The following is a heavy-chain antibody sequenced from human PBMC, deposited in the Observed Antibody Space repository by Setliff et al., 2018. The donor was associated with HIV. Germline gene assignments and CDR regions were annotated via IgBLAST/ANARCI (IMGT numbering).Heavy chain of an antibody. CDR3: ARGGRTVVVPTAINS. V-gene: IGHV3-7*01. CDR1: GFTFSSYW. J-gene: IGHJ5*02. Sequence: GGSLRLSCAASGFTFSSYWMNWVRQAPGKGLEWVANINHDGSEKYYVDSVKGRFTISRDNAKNSLYLQMNSLRAEDTAVYYCARGGRTVVVPTAINSWGQGTLVTVSS. CDR2: INHDGSEK. D-gene: IGHD2-2*02.